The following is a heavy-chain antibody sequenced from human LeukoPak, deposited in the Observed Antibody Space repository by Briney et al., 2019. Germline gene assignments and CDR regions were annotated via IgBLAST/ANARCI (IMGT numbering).Heavy chain of an antibody. Sequence: GGSLRLSCAASGFTFSSYSMTWVRQAPGQGLEWISIISRTSEAIFYADSLKGRFTISRDNAKNSLYLQMNGLRDEDTAVYYCARGATDTTRWFDPWGQGILVTVSS. D-gene: IGHD1-7*01. CDR1: GFTFSSYS. V-gene: IGHV3-21*01. CDR2: ISRTSEAI. J-gene: IGHJ5*02. CDR3: ARGATDTTRWFDP.